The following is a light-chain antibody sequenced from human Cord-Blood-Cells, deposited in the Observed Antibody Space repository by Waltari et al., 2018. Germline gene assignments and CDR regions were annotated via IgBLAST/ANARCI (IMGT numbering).Light chain of an antibody. Sequence: SYELTQPPSVSVSPGQTARITRPGDALPQQNANWYQQKPGQAPVLVIYKDSGRPSGIPERFSGSSSGTTVTLTISGVQAEDEADYYCQSADSSGTYVVFGGGTKLTVL. CDR2: KDS. CDR3: QSADSSGTYVV. J-gene: IGLJ2*01. CDR1: ALPQQN. V-gene: IGLV3-25*02.